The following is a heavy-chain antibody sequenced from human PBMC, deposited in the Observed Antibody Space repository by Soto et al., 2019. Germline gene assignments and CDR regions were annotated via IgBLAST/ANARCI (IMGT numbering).Heavy chain of an antibody. Sequence: QVQLVESGGGVVQPGRSLRLSCAASGFTFSNYDMHWVRQAPGKGLEWLAIISYDGDNEYYADSVRGRCTISRANSKNTLYLQTNILRHEDTAVSYCAKDGGPVYCNSPGCSAKPFDYWCQGTLVTFSS. J-gene: IGHJ4*02. CDR2: ISYDGDNE. CDR1: GFTFSNYD. D-gene: IGHD2-2*01. V-gene: IGHV3-30*18. CDR3: AKDGGPVYCNSPGCSAKPFDY.